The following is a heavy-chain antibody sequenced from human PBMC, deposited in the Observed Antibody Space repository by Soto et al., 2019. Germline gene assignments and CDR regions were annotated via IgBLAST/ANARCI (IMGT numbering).Heavy chain of an antibody. D-gene: IGHD3-3*01. J-gene: IGHJ4*02. CDR3: NTYPDFWGGHTPL. V-gene: IGHV3-15*07. CDR1: GFSISHAW. CDR2: VKSKADGGTA. Sequence: EVQLVESGGGLVKPGGSLRLSCAASGFSISHAWMHWVRQAPGKGLEWVGRVKSKADGGTADYAAPVKGRFTISRDDAKNTQYLQMNSLKMEDTAVYYCNTYPDFWGGHTPLWGQGTLVTVSS.